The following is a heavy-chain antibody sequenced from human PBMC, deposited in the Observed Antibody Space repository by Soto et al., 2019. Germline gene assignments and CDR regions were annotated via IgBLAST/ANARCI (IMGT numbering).Heavy chain of an antibody. CDR1: GGSMISYY. D-gene: IGHD3-22*01. V-gene: IGHV4-59*01. Sequence: SETLSLTCTVSGGSMISYYWSWIRQPPGRGLEWIGDFYSSGSPHHNPSLKNRVSISEDRSKNEFSLKLSSVTAADTAIYYCAREFYYDSSGIGFDSWGQGTLVTVSS. J-gene: IGHJ4*02. CDR2: FYSSGSP. CDR3: AREFYYDSSGIGFDS.